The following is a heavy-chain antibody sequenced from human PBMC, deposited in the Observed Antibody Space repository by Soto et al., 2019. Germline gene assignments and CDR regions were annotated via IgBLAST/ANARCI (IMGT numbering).Heavy chain of an antibody. CDR1: GFTFSSYA. CDR3: AKVIVVVPAALPFWFDP. J-gene: IGHJ5*02. Sequence: GGSLRLSCAASGFTFSSYAMSWVRQAPGKGLEWVSAISGSGGSTYYADSVKGRFTISRDNSKNTLYLQVNSLRAEDTAVYYCAKVIVVVPAALPFWFDPWGQGTLVTVSS. CDR2: ISGSGGST. D-gene: IGHD2-2*02. V-gene: IGHV3-23*01.